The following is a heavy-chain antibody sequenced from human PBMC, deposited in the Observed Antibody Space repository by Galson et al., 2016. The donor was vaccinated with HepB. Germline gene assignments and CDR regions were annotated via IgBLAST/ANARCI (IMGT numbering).Heavy chain of an antibody. CDR2: ISYDGSNT. D-gene: IGHD2-15*01. J-gene: IGHJ4*02. CDR3: ARDSGPAWSYLDY. CDR1: GFAFSRFA. V-gene: IGHV3-30-3*01. Sequence: SLRLSCAASGFAFSRFAMHWVRQAPGKGLEWVALISYDGSNTYYPDSVKGRFTISRDNSKNTLFLQMDRLRADDTAVYFCARDSGPAWSYLDYWGQGSLVIVSS.